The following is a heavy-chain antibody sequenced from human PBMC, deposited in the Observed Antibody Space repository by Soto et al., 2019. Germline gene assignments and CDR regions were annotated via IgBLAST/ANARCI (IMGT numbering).Heavy chain of an antibody. CDR2: INHSGST. CDR1: GGSFSSYY. D-gene: IGHD6-13*01. CDR3: AREDSSSWPFYYYGMDV. Sequence: PSETLSLTCAVYGGSFSSYYWSWIRQPPGKGLEWIGEINHSGSTNYNPSLKSRVTISVDTSKNQFSLKLSSVTAADTAVYYCAREDSSSWPFYYYGMDVWGQVTTVTVSS. J-gene: IGHJ6*02. V-gene: IGHV4-34*01.